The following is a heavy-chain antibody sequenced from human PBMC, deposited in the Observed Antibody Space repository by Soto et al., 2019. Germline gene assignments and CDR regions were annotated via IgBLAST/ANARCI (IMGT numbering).Heavy chain of an antibody. CDR3: ARDHGYDSSGENDAFDI. D-gene: IGHD3-22*01. CDR1: GGSISSGDYY. Sequence: PSETLSLTCTVSGGSISSGDYYWSWIRQPPGKGLEWIGYIYYSGSTYYNQSLKSRVTISVDTSKNQFSLKLSSVTAADTAVYYCARDHGYDSSGENDAFDIWGQGTMVTVSS. CDR2: IYYSGST. J-gene: IGHJ3*02. V-gene: IGHV4-30-4*01.